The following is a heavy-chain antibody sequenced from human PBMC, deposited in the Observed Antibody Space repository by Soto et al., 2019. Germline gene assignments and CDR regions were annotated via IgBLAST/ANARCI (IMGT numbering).Heavy chain of an antibody. D-gene: IGHD3-10*01. CDR3: ANLPGGTRGGD. V-gene: IGHV3-23*01. CDR2: IGASGGSK. J-gene: IGHJ4*02. CDR1: GFTFSNYA. Sequence: DVQLLESGGGLVQPGGSLRLSCSVSGFTFSNYAMTWVRQAPGKGLEWLSGIGASGGSKYYADSVKGRFTISRDNSKNTLDVQENGRGGADTALFSCANLPGGTRGGDWGQGTLVTVSS.